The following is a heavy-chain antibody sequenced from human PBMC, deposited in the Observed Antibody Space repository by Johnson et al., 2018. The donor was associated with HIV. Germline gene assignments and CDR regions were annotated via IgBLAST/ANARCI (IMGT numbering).Heavy chain of an antibody. D-gene: IGHD6-19*01. V-gene: IGHV3-30*03. CDR2: ISYDGSNK. CDR3: ATTRLSTGWYAFDI. CDR1: GFTFSSYG. J-gene: IGHJ3*02. Sequence: QVQLVESGGGVVQPGRSLRLSCAASGFTFSSYGMHWVRQAPGKGLEWVAVISYDGSNKYYADSVKGRFTISRDNSKNTLYLQMNSLRVEDTALYYCATTRLSTGWYAFDIWGQGTMVTVSS.